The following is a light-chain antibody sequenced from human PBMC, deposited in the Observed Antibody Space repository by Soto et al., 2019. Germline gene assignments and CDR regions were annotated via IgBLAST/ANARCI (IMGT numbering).Light chain of an antibody. J-gene: IGKJ1*01. V-gene: IGKV3-20*01. CDR2: GAS. CDR1: QSISTF. CDR3: QQYGSSGT. Sequence: ELLMTQSPATLSVSPIEIATLSFMSSQSISTFLAWYQQKPGQAPRLLIYGASTRATGIPDRFSGSGSGTDFTLTISRLEPEDFAVYYCQQYGSSGTFGQGTKVDIK.